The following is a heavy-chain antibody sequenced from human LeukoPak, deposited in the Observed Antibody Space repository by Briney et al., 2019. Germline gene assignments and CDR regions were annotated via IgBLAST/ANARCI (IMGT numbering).Heavy chain of an antibody. D-gene: IGHD6-13*01. V-gene: IGHV4-34*01. CDR1: GGSFSGYY. Sequence: PSETLSLTCAVYGGSFSGYYWSWIRQPPGKGLEWIGEINHSGSTNYNPSLKSRVTIPVDTSKNQFSLKLSSVTAADTAVYYCARGMSIAAALGYWGQGTLVTVSS. CDR2: INHSGST. CDR3: ARGMSIAAALGY. J-gene: IGHJ4*02.